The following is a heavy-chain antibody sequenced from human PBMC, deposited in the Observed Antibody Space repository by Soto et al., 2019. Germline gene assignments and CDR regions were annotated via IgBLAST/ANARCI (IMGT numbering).Heavy chain of an antibody. Sequence: EVQLLESGGGLVQPGGSLRLSCAASGFTFSSYAMSWVRQAPGKGLEWVSAISGSGGSTYYADSVKGRFTISRDNSNNTLYLQMNSVRAEHTAVYYWAKLGPVRAVSGGSCRDYWGKGPLKPVSS. CDR2: ISGSGGST. D-gene: IGHD2-15*01. CDR3: AKLGPVRAVSGGSCRDY. CDR1: GFTFSSYA. V-gene: IGHV3-23*01. J-gene: IGHJ4*02.